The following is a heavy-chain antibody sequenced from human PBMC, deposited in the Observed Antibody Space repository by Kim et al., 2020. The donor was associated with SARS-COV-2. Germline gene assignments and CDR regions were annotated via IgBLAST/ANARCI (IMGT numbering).Heavy chain of an antibody. V-gene: IGHV3-7*01. CDR3: ARVAGITIFGVALPYYFSMDV. J-gene: IGHJ6*03. Sequence: GGSLRLSCAASGFTFSSYWMSWVRQAPGKGLEWVANIKQDGREKYYVDSVKGRFTISRDNAKNSLYLQMNSLRAEDTALYYCARVAGITIFGVALPYYFSMDVWGKGTTVTVSS. CDR1: GFTFSSYW. D-gene: IGHD3-3*01. CDR2: IKQDGREK.